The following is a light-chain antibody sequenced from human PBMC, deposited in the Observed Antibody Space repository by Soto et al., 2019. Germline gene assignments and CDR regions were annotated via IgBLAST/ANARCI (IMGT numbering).Light chain of an antibody. V-gene: IGKV1-5*03. Sequence: DIQMTQSPSTLSASVGDTVTITCRASQSVSSWLAWYQQKPGKPPKLLIYKASTLESGVPSRFSGSGSGTDFTLTISSLQPDDFATYYCQQYNTYGSFGQGTKVDIK. CDR3: QQYNTYGS. CDR1: QSVSSW. J-gene: IGKJ1*01. CDR2: KAS.